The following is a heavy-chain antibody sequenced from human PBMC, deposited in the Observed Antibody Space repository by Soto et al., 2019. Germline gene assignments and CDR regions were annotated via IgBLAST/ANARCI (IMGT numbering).Heavy chain of an antibody. Sequence: SETLSLTCAVYGGSFSGYYWSWIRQPPGKGLEWIGEINHSGSTNYNPSLKSRVTISVDTSKNQFSLKLSSVTAADTAVYYCARLPVGPSGYAGTTDFDYWGQGTLVTVSS. J-gene: IGHJ4*02. CDR3: ARLPVGPSGYAGTTDFDY. V-gene: IGHV4-34*01. CDR1: GGSFSGYY. CDR2: INHSGST. D-gene: IGHD5-12*01.